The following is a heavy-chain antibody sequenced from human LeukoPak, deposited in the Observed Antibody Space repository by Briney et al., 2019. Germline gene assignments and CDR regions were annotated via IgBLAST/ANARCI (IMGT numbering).Heavy chain of an antibody. Sequence: SETLSLTCTVSGGSISSYYWSWIRQPPGKGLEWIVYIYYSGSTNYNPSLKSRVTISVDTSKNQFSLKLSSVTAADTAVYYCARAVVGYSSSWYGNWFDPWGQGTLVTVSS. CDR1: GGSISSYY. J-gene: IGHJ5*02. CDR3: ARAVVGYSSSWYGNWFDP. D-gene: IGHD6-13*01. CDR2: IYYSGST. V-gene: IGHV4-59*08.